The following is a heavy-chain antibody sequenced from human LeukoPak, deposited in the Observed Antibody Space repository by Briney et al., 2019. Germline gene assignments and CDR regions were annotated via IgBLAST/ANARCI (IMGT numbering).Heavy chain of an antibody. D-gene: IGHD4-11*01. CDR3: ARYYSKPPYYYYMDV. CDR2: IYTSGST. Sequence: ASETLSLTCTVSGGSISSSSYYWSWIRQPAGKGLEWIGRIYTSGSTNYNPSLKSRVTMSVDTSKNQFSLKLSSVTAADTAVYYCARYYSKPPYYYYMDVWGKGTTVTVSS. V-gene: IGHV4-61*02. CDR1: GGSISSSSYY. J-gene: IGHJ6*03.